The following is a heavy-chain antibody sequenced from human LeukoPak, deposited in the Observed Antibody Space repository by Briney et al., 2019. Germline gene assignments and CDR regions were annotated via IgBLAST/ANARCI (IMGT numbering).Heavy chain of an antibody. J-gene: IGHJ4*02. D-gene: IGHD2-15*01. Sequence: PGGTLRLSCAASGFTFSSYGMSWVRQAPGKGLEWVSAISGSGGSTYYADSVKGRFTISRDNSKNTLYLQMNSLRAEDTAVYYCARKLLDIVVVVAADYWGQGTLVTVSS. CDR2: ISGSGGST. V-gene: IGHV3-23*01. CDR1: GFTFSSYG. CDR3: ARKLLDIVVVVAADY.